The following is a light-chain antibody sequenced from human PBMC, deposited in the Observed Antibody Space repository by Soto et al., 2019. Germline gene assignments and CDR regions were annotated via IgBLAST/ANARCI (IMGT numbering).Light chain of an antibody. V-gene: IGLV1-40*01. CDR1: SSNIGAGYD. J-gene: IGLJ1*01. Sequence: QSVLTQPPSVSGAPGQMVTLSCTGSSSNIGAGYDVHWYQLLPGTAPKLLIYGNNNRPSGVPDRFSGSKSGTSASLAITGLQAEDEADYSCQSYDSSLSGSVFGTGTKVTVL. CDR2: GNN. CDR3: QSYDSSLSGSV.